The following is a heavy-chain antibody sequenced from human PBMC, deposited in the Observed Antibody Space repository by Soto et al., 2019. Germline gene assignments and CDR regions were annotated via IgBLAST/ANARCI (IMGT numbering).Heavy chain of an antibody. J-gene: IGHJ4*02. CDR2: IYYSGST. Sequence: SGTLSLTCTVSGGSISSYYWSWIRQPPGKGLEWIGYIYYSGSTNYNPSLKSRVTISVDTSKNQFSLKLSSVTAADTAVYYCARGVPLPSSYFDYWGQGTLVTVSS. CDR3: ARGVPLPSSYFDY. CDR1: GGSISSYY. D-gene: IGHD6-6*01. V-gene: IGHV4-59*01.